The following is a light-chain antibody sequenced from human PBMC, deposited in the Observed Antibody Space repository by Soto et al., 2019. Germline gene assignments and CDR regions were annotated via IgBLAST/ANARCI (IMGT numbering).Light chain of an antibody. Sequence: EIVMTQSPATLSVSPGETATLSCRASQSVNSNLAWYQQKPGQAPRLLIYGASSRATGIPARFSGSGSGTEFTLTITSLQSEDFAVYYCQQYNSWPRTFGQGTKVDIK. CDR3: QQYNSWPRT. V-gene: IGKV3-15*01. CDR1: QSVNSN. J-gene: IGKJ1*01. CDR2: GAS.